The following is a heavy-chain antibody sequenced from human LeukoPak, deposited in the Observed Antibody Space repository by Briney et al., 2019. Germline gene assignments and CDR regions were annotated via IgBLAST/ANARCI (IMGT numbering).Heavy chain of an antibody. V-gene: IGHV3-69-1*01. D-gene: IGHD3-10*01. Sequence: KSGGTLRLSCVASGFTFSDYGMSWFRQAPGKGLERMSYISSGDTIFYADSVKGRFITSSDNDKNSLYLQMNSLRADDTADYYCARLSPFYYGSSSYYLAYWGQGTLVAVSS. CDR1: GFTFSDYG. CDR2: ISSGDTI. CDR3: ARLSPFYYGSSSYYLAY. J-gene: IGHJ4*02.